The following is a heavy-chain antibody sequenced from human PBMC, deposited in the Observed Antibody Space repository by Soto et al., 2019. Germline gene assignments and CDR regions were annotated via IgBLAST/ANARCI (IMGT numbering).Heavy chain of an antibody. CDR3: ARDRPSGYSYGYGPLDP. V-gene: IGHV4-59*01. D-gene: IGHD5-18*01. CDR2: IYYNGST. Sequence: SETLSLTCTVSGGSISSYYWSWIRQPPGKGLEWIGYIYYNGSTNYNPSLKSRVTISVDTSKNQFSLKLSSVTAADTAVFYCARDRPSGYSYGYGPLDPWGQGTLVTVSS. CDR1: GGSISSYY. J-gene: IGHJ5*02.